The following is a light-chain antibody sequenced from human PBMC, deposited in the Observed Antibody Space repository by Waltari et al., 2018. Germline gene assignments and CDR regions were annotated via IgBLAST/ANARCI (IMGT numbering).Light chain of an antibody. J-gene: IGKJ1*01. CDR1: QSVISN. V-gene: IGKV3-11*01. Sequence: EIVLTQSPATLSLSPGERATLSCRASQSVISNLAWYQQKPGQAPRPLIYDASNRATGIPARFSGSGSGTDFTLTISSLEPEDFAVYYCQQRSNWPGTFGQGTKVEIK. CDR2: DAS. CDR3: QQRSNWPGT.